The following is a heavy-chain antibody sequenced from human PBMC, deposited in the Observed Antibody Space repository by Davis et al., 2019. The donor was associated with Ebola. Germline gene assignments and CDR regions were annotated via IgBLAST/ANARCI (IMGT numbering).Heavy chain of an antibody. V-gene: IGHV3-30*04. CDR1: GFTFSSYA. D-gene: IGHD2-15*01. CDR3: ARDQGYCSGGSCYYYGMDV. J-gene: IGHJ6*04. Sequence: GESLKISCAASGFTFSSYAMHRVRQAPGKGPEWVAVIPDDGSNKYYADSVKGRFTISRDNSKNTLYLQMNSLRAEDTAVYYCARDQGYCSGGSCYYYGMDVWGKGTTVTVSS. CDR2: IPDDGSNK.